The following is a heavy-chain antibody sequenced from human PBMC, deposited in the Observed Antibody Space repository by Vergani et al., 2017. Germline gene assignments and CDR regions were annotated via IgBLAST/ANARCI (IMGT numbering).Heavy chain of an antibody. J-gene: IGHJ4*02. D-gene: IGHD3-22*01. CDR2: MYYSGST. CDR1: GGSISRDGYY. V-gene: IGHV4-31*03. Sequence: QVQLQESGPGLVKPSQTLSLTCTVSGGSISRDGYYWSWIRQPPGKGLEWIGYMYYSGSTYYNPSLRSRIPISLDTSKNQFSLKLSSVTAEDTAVYYCARARPSGNYDSSGYYLDYWGQGTLVTVSS. CDR3: ARARPSGNYDSSGYYLDY.